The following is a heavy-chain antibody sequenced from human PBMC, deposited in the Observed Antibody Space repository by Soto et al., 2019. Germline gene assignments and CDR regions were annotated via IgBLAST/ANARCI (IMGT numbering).Heavy chain of an antibody. J-gene: IGHJ5*02. CDR2: INAGNGNT. CDR3: AGTTYDDILTGSNWFDP. CDR1: GYTFTSYA. D-gene: IGHD3-9*01. Sequence: QVQLVQSGAEVKKPGASVKVSCKASGYTFTSYAMHWVRQAPGQRLEWMGWINAGNGNTKYSQKFQGRVTITRDTSASTAYMELSSLRSEDTAVYYCAGTTYDDILTGSNWFDPWGQGTLVTVSS. V-gene: IGHV1-3*01.